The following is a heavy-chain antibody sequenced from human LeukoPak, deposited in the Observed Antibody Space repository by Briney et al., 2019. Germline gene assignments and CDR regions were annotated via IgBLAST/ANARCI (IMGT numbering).Heavy chain of an antibody. CDR2: ISYDGSKA. J-gene: IGHJ4*02. D-gene: IGHD1-1*01. Sequence: GGSLRLSCAASGFTFSTYGMHWVRQAPGKGLEWVAVISYDGSKAYYADSVEGRFTISRDNSKNTLYLQMNSLRAEDTAVYYCGTEGWNRPIDYWGQGTLVTVSS. CDR3: GTEGWNRPIDY. V-gene: IGHV3-30*03. CDR1: GFTFSTYG.